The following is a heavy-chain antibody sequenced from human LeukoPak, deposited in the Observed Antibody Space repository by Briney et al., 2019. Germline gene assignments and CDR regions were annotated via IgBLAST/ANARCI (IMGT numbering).Heavy chain of an antibody. J-gene: IGHJ3*02. CDR3: AKSYGYSSSSGSWAFDI. CDR1: GFTFSSYA. D-gene: IGHD6-6*01. Sequence: XGSLRLSCAASGFTFSSYAMSWVRQAPGKGVEWVSTISGSGGSTYFADSVQGRFTISRDNSKNTLYLQMNSLRAEDTAVFFCAKSYGYSSSSGSWAFDIWGQGTMVTVSS. CDR2: ISGSGGST. V-gene: IGHV3-23*01.